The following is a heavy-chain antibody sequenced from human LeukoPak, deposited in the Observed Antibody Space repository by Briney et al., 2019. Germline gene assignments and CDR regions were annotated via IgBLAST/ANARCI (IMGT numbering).Heavy chain of an antibody. V-gene: IGHV4-31*03. D-gene: IGHD3-9*01. CDR2: IYYSGST. Sequence: SQTLSLTCTVSGGSISSGGYYWSWIRQHPGKGLEWIGYIYYSGSTDYNPSLKSRFTMSVDTSKNQFSLKLSSVTAADTAVYYCASADYDMAFDIWGQGTMVTVSS. CDR3: ASADYDMAFDI. CDR1: GGSISSGGYY. J-gene: IGHJ3*02.